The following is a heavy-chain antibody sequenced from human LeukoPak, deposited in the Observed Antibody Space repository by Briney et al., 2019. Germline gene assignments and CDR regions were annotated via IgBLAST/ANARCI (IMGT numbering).Heavy chain of an antibody. V-gene: IGHV3-23*01. D-gene: IGHD3-3*01. J-gene: IGHJ6*03. Sequence: GSLRLSCAASGFTFSSYAMSWVRQAPGKGLEWVSAISGSGGSTYYADSVKGRFTISRDNSKNTLYLQMNSLRAEDTAVYYCAKDRDYDFWCGSHHYYYYYYMDVWGKGTTVTVSS. CDR3: AKDRDYDFWCGSHHYYYYYYMDV. CDR1: GFTFSSYA. CDR2: ISGSGGST.